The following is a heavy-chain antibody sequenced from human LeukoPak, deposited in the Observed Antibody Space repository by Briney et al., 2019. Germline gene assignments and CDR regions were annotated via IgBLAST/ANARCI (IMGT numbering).Heavy chain of an antibody. Sequence: RGGCVRPSCAASGFTFSSYAMNWVRQAPGKGLEWVAVIWYDGRTKYYADSVKGRFTISRDNSKNTLYLQMNSLRAEDTAVYYCARDFEYSCSTGVNWGQGTMVTVSS. D-gene: IGHD5-12*01. CDR1: GFTFSSYA. J-gene: IGHJ4*02. CDR3: ARDFEYSCSTGVN. V-gene: IGHV3-33*08. CDR2: IWYDGRTK.